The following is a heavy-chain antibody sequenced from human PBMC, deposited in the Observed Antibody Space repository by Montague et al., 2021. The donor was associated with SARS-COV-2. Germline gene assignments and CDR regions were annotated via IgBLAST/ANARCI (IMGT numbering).Heavy chain of an antibody. D-gene: IGHD1-26*01. CDR3: ARLGRGTYYVSFDP. V-gene: IGHV4-59*12. CDR1: GGSITNYY. Sequence: SXTLSLTCTVSGGSITNYYWAWIRQSPGRGLEWIGYIYYSATTNYNPSLKSRVTMSIDTSKNQFSLGLSSVTAADSAVYYCARLGRGTYYVSFDPWGQGALVSVSS. J-gene: IGHJ5*02. CDR2: IYYSATT.